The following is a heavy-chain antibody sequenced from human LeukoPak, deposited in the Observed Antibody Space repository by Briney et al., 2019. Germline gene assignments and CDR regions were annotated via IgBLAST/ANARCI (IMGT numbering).Heavy chain of an antibody. J-gene: IGHJ4*02. Sequence: SETLSLTCAVYGGSFSGYYWSWIRQPPGKGLEWIGEINHSGSTNYNPSLKSRVTISVDTSKNQFSLKLSSVTAADTAVYYCTGVYCSSTSCSGEDYWGKGTLVTVSS. D-gene: IGHD2-2*01. CDR3: TGVYCSSTSCSGEDY. V-gene: IGHV4-34*01. CDR1: GGSFSGYY. CDR2: INHSGST.